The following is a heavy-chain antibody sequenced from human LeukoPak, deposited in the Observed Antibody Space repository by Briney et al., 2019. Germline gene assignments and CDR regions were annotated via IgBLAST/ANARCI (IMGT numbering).Heavy chain of an antibody. CDR3: AKGGKWDVTPFDY. D-gene: IGHD1-26*01. CDR2: ISGGGGST. J-gene: IGHJ4*02. Sequence: GGSLRLSCAASGFTFTSYSMNWVRQAPGKGLEWVSSISGGGGSTYYADSVKGRFTISRDNSKNTLYLQVNSLRAEDTAVYYCAKGGKWDVTPFDYWGQGTLVTVSS. V-gene: IGHV3-23*01. CDR1: GFTFTSYS.